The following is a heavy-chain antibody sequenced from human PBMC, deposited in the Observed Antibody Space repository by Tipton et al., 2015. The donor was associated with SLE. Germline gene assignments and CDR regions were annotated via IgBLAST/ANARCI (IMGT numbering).Heavy chain of an antibody. D-gene: IGHD2-2*01. CDR2: IYYSGST. CDR3: ARVVLGDIVVVPAAKGLKYYYYYMDV. V-gene: IGHV4-39*07. Sequence: TLSLTCTVSGGSISSSSYYWGWIRQPPGKGLEWIGSIYYSGSTYYNPSLKSRVTISVDTSKNQFSLKLSSVTAADTAVYYCARVVLGDIVVVPAAKGLKYYYYYMDVWRKGTTVPVSS. CDR1: GGSISSSSYY. J-gene: IGHJ6*03.